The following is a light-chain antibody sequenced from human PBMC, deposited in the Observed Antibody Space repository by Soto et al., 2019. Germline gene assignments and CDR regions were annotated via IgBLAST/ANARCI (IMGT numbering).Light chain of an antibody. Sequence: EFVLTQSPGTLSLSPGERATLSCRASQSVTSTYLAWYQQKPGQAPRLLIYDTSSRATGIPERFSGSGSGTDFTLTISILEPEDSGVFYCQHYDTSPTWTFGQGTKMEI. V-gene: IGKV3-20*01. J-gene: IGKJ1*01. CDR3: QHYDTSPTWT. CDR1: QSVTSTY. CDR2: DTS.